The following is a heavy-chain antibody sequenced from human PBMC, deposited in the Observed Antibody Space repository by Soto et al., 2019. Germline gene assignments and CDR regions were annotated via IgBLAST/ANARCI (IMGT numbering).Heavy chain of an antibody. J-gene: IGHJ4*02. Sequence: GESLRVSFRCSGCILITYWSSWVRQMPGKGLEWMGIIYPDDSETRYSPSFQGQVTISADKSTSTAYLQWSSLKASDSAMYYRARQTGAEDGYEQWGLGNMVTVS. CDR1: GCILITYW. CDR3: ARQTGAEDGYEQ. V-gene: IGHV5-51*01. D-gene: IGHD5-18*01. CDR2: IYPDDSET.